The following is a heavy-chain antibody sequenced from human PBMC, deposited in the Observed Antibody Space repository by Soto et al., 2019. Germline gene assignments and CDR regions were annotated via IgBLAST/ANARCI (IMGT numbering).Heavy chain of an antibody. CDR2: LSGSGGTK. CDR3: AKDPSYYGGNLRGSYFDY. Sequence: SRFTFISYDLNWVRQASGQGLEWVSSLSGSGGTKYYADSVKGRFIISRDNSKNTLYLQMNSLRAEDTAVYYCAKDPSYYGGNLRGSYFDYWGQGTLVPVSS. CDR1: RFTFISYD. J-gene: IGHJ4*02. D-gene: IGHD3-10*01. V-gene: IGHV3-23*01.